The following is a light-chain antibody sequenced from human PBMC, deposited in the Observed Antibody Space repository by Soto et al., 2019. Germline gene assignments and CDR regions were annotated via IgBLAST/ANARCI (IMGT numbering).Light chain of an antibody. J-gene: IGKJ2*01. Sequence: EIVMTQSPDTLSVSPGERATLSCRASQSVSTNLAWYQQKPGQAPRLLIYGASTRATGIPARFSGGGSGTEFTLTISSRKSEDFAVYHCQQYNNWPYTFGQGTKLEIK. CDR1: QSVSTN. CDR2: GAS. V-gene: IGKV3-15*01. CDR3: QQYNNWPYT.